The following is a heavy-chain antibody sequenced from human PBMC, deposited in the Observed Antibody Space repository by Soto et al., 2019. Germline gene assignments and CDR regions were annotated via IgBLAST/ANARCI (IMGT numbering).Heavy chain of an antibody. V-gene: IGHV1-18*01. CDR1: GYPFSNYY. D-gene: IGHD2-2*01. CDR2: ISGYNGST. CDR3: ARVFDPLGYCSNTACRHWFDA. Sequence: ASVKVSCKTSGYPFSNYYVTWVRLVPGQGLEWMGWISGYNGSTHYVQKFEDRVTMTTDTSTKTAYLSLRSLRSDDTAMYYCARVFDPLGYCSNTACRHWFDAWGQGTLVTVSS. J-gene: IGHJ5*02.